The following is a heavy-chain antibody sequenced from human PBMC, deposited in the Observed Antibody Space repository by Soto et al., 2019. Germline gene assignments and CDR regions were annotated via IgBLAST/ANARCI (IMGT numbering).Heavy chain of an antibody. D-gene: IGHD5-12*01. CDR3: ANLLYSGYAPDVFDI. CDR1: GFTFSDYY. Sequence: GGSLRLSCAASGFTFSDYYMSWIRQAPGKGLEWVSYISSSSSYTNYADSVKGRCTISRDNAKNSLYLQMNSRRAEDTAVYYCANLLYSGYAPDVFDIWGQGTMVTVSS. J-gene: IGHJ3*02. CDR2: ISSSSSYT. V-gene: IGHV3-11*06.